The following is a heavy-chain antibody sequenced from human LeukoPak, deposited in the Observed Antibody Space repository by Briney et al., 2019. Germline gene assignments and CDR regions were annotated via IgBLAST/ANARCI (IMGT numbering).Heavy chain of an antibody. D-gene: IGHD2-2*01. CDR3: AKASSASPSCLNA. V-gene: IGHV3-30*02. Sequence: GGSLRLSCAASGFPFSSYAMTWVRQAPGKGLEWVAVIRYDGSHKYYADSVKGRFTMSRDNSNNTLFLQMNSLRVDDTAIYYCAKASSASPSCLNAWGQGTLVTVSS. CDR2: IRYDGSHK. J-gene: IGHJ5*02. CDR1: GFPFSSYA.